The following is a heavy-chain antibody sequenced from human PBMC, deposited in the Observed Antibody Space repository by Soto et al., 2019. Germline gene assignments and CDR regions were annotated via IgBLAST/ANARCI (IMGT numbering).Heavy chain of an antibody. CDR3: AKDVAGGGLSSSSLYYYYGMDV. J-gene: IGHJ6*02. V-gene: IGHV3-30*18. D-gene: IGHD6-6*01. CDR1: GFTFSSYG. CDR2: ISYDGSNK. Sequence: PGGSLRLSCAASGFTFSSYGMHWVRQAPGKGLEWVAVISYDGSNKYYADSVKGRFTISRDNSKNTLYLQMNSLRAEDTAVYYCAKDVAGGGLSSSSLYYYYGMDVWGQGTTVTVSS.